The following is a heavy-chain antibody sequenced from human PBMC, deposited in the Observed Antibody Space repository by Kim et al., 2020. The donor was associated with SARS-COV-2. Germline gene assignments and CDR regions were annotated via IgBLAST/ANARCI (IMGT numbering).Heavy chain of an antibody. D-gene: IGHD6-19*01. Sequence: YNPSLKSRVTISVDTSKNQFSLKLSSVTAADTAVYYCARHFVRSSSGFDYWGQGTLVTVSS. J-gene: IGHJ4*02. V-gene: IGHV4-39*01. CDR3: ARHFVRSSSGFDY.